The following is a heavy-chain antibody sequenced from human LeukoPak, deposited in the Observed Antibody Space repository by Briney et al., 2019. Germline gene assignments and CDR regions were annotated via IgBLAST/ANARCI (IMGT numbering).Heavy chain of an antibody. CDR1: GDSPSSYY. V-gene: IGHV4-4*07. D-gene: IGHD6-13*01. CDR2: FYASGST. J-gene: IGHJ4*02. CDR3: ARGPPPRIGTAGTFDY. Sequence: SETLSLTCTVSGDSPSSYYWSWIRQPAGKGLEWIGRFYASGSTSYNASLKSRVTMSVDTSKNQFSLKLTSVTAADTAVYYCARGPPPRIGTAGTFDYWGQGILVTVSS.